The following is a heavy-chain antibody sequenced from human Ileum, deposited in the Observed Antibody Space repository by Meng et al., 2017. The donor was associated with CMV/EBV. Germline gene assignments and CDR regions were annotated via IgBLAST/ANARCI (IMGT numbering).Heavy chain of an antibody. CDR1: GGSLTGYY. Sequence: AVSGGSLTGYYCSWIRQPPGKGLEWIGEINYSESTNYNPSLNSRVTISVDTFKNQCSLKLRSVTAADTAVYYCARRVGSGKHYFDYWSQGTLVTVSS. D-gene: IGHD3-10*01. V-gene: IGHV4-34*01. CDR3: ARRVGSGKHYFDY. CDR2: INYSEST. J-gene: IGHJ4*02.